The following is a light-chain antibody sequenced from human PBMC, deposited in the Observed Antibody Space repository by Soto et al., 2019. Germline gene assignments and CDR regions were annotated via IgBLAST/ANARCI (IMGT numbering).Light chain of an antibody. J-gene: IGKJ3*01. CDR2: GAS. Sequence: EIVLTQSPGTLSLSPGERATLSCRASQSFSSSYLAWYQQKPGQAPRHLIYGASSRATGIPDRFSGSGSGKDFTLTLSRLEPEDFPLYYRQHYGNSPFTFGSGAKVAIK. V-gene: IGKV3-20*01. CDR1: QSFSSSY. CDR3: QHYGNSPFT.